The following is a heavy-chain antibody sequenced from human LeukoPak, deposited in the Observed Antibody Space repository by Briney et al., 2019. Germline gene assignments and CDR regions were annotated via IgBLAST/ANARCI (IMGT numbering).Heavy chain of an antibody. D-gene: IGHD3-10*01. CDR2: IYPSGRT. CDR1: GGSISSDNW. CDR3: ATLPGAEDAFDI. J-gene: IGHJ3*02. Sequence: PSGTLSLTCAVSGGSISSDNWWSWVRQPPEKGLEWIGEIYPSGRTSYNPSLKSRVTISVDTSKNQFSLKLSSVTAADTAVYYCATLPGAEDAFDIWGQGTMVTVSS. V-gene: IGHV4-4*02.